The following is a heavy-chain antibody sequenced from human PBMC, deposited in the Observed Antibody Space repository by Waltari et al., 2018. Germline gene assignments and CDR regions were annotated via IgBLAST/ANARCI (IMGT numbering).Heavy chain of an antibody. D-gene: IGHD5-18*01. CDR1: GGSISSYY. Sequence: QVQLQESGPGLVKPSETLSLTCTVSGGSISSYYWRWIRQPPGKGLEWIGYIYYSGSTNYNPSPKSRVTISVDTSKNQFSLKLSSVTAADTAVYYCARGGGYSYGRYFDYWGQGTLVTVSS. V-gene: IGHV4-59*01. CDR2: IYYSGST. CDR3: ARGGGYSYGRYFDY. J-gene: IGHJ4*02.